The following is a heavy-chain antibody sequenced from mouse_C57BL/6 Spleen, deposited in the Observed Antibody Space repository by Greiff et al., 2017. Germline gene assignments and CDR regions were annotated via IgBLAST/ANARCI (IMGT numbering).Heavy chain of an antibody. CDR3: ASVYGNSYFDMDY. CDR1: GFTFSSYA. Sequence: EVKVEESGGGLVKPGGSLKLSCAASGFTFSSYAMYWVRQTPEKRLEWVANISAGGSYTYYPDNVKGRFTISRDNAKNNLYLQMSHLKSEDTAMYYCASVYGNSYFDMDYWGQGTSVTVSS. J-gene: IGHJ4*01. CDR2: ISAGGSYT. D-gene: IGHD2-1*01. V-gene: IGHV5-4*03.